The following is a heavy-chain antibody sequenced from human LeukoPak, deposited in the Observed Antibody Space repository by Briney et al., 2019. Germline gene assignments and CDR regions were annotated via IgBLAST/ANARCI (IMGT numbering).Heavy chain of an antibody. Sequence: GGSLRLSCAASGFTFSSYAMHWVRQAPGKGRAWVAVISYDGSNKYYADSVKGRFTISRDNSKNTLYLQMNSLGAEDTAVYYCARDIATAGYFDYWGQGTLVTVSS. V-gene: IGHV3-30*04. J-gene: IGHJ4*02. D-gene: IGHD1-26*01. CDR2: ISYDGSNK. CDR1: GFTFSSYA. CDR3: ARDIATAGYFDY.